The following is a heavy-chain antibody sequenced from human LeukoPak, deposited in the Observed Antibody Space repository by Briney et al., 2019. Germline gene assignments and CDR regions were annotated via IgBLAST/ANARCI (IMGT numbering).Heavy chain of an antibody. D-gene: IGHD4-17*01. V-gene: IGHV4-38-2*02. J-gene: IGHJ5*02. CDR1: GYSITNVFY. CDR3: ASSHDYGVTYHH. Sequence: SGTLSLTCTVSGYSITNVFYWGWIRQPPGMGLEWIGSFYHTGSTYSNPSLKSRVSLSVDTSKSQFSLNLNPVTAADTAVYYCASSHDYGVTYHHWGQGTLVTVSS. CDR2: FYHTGST.